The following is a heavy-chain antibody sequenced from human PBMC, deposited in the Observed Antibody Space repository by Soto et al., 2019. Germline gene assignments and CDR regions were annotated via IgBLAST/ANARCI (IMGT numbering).Heavy chain of an antibody. D-gene: IGHD1-7*01. J-gene: IGHJ5*02. V-gene: IGHV3-9*01. CDR2: ISWNSGSI. Sequence: EVQLVESGGGLVQPGRSLRLSCAASGFTFDDYAMHWVRQAQGKGLEWVSGISWNSGSIGYADSVKGRFTISRDNAKNSLYLQMNSLRAEDTALYYCAKGRYTWNYPWFDPWGQVTLVTVSS. CDR1: GFTFDDYA. CDR3: AKGRYTWNYPWFDP.